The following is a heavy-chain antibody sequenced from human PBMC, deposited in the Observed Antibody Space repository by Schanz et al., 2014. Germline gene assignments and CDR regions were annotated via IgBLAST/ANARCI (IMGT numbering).Heavy chain of an antibody. V-gene: IGHV3-30*04. D-gene: IGHD2-2*01. CDR1: GFTFNGHA. J-gene: IGHJ4*02. Sequence: QVQLVESGGGVVQPGGSLRLSCESSGFTFNGHAMHWVRQAPGKGPEWVAVTSYDGSQKYYTDSVKGRFTISRDNSKNTLYLQMNSLRAEDTAVYYCIRGDIMVVPVAHFWGQGILVTVSS. CDR3: IRGDIMVVPVAHF. CDR2: TSYDGSQK.